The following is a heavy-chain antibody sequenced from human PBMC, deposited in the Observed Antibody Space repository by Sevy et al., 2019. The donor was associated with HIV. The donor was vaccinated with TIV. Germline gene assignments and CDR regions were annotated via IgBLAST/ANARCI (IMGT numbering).Heavy chain of an antibody. Sequence: GGSLRLSCAASGFTFARFAMSWVRQAPGKGLEWMSIVGGSGYIKHYADSVKGRFTISRDNSKNTLFLQMNSLRAEDTAVYYCVKAYYFDDTGFYPFDFWGQGTQVTVSS. CDR3: VKAYYFDDTGFYPFDF. D-gene: IGHD3-22*01. J-gene: IGHJ4*02. CDR1: GFTFARFA. V-gene: IGHV3-23*01. CDR2: VGGSGYIK.